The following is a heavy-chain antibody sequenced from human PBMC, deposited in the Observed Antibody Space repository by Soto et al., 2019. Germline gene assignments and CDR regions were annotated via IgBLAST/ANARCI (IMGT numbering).Heavy chain of an antibody. J-gene: IGHJ4*02. CDR3: AIERSTWGC. D-gene: IGHD7-27*01. CDR1: GFALSNYW. Sequence: EVQLVESGGGLVQPGGSLRLSCVASGFALSNYWINWVRQAPGKGLEWVANIKQDGSEKNYVDSVKGRFTISRDNARNSLYLQMNSLRAEDTAAYYCAIERSTWGCWGQGTMVTVSS. V-gene: IGHV3-7*05. CDR2: IKQDGSEK.